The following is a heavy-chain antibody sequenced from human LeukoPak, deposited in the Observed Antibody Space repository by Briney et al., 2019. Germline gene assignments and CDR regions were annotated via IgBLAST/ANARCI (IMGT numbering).Heavy chain of an antibody. V-gene: IGHV3-9*01. D-gene: IGHD3-22*01. J-gene: IGHJ3*02. CDR1: GFTFDDYA. CDR3: ARSSGYYLDAFDI. CDR2: ISWNSVSI. Sequence: PGRSLRLSCAASGFTFDDYAMHWVRQAPGKGLEWVSGISWNSVSIGYADSVKGRFTISRDNSKNTLYLQMNSLRAEDTAVYYCARSSGYYLDAFDIWGQGTMVTVSS.